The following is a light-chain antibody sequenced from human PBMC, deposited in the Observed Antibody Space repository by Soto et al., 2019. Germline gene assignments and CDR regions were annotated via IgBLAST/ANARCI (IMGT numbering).Light chain of an antibody. V-gene: IGKV1-5*03. CDR3: QQYDTYWT. Sequence: DIQMTQSPSTLFGSVGDRVTVAFRASQTISSWLAWYQQKPGKAPKLLIYKASTLKSGVPSRFSGSGSGTEFTLTISSLQPDDFATYYCQQYDTYWTFGQGTKVDIK. CDR1: QTISSW. CDR2: KAS. J-gene: IGKJ1*01.